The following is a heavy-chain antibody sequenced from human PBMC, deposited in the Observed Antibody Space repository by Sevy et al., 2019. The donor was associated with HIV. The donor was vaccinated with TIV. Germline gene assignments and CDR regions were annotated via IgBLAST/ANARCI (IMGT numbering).Heavy chain of an antibody. V-gene: IGHV4-59*12. D-gene: IGHD2-2*01. CDR2: IYYSGNT. Sequence: SETLSLTCTVSGGSISTYYWNWIRQPPGKGLEWIGYIYYSGNTNYNPSLTSRVSMSVDTSKNHFSLKLNSVTAADTAVYFCARSPPVVVVPGAPSWFDPWGQGTLVTVSS. CDR3: ARSPPVVVVPGAPSWFDP. J-gene: IGHJ5*02. CDR1: GGSISTYY.